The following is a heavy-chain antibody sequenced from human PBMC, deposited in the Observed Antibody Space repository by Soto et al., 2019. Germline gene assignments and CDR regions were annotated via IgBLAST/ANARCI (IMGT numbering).Heavy chain of an antibody. J-gene: IGHJ4*01. V-gene: IGHV3-23*01. CDR2: ISGSGDNT. CDR1: GFSFSDYA. D-gene: IGHD3-3*01. CDR3: AKGRAITVYGVDILFDY. Sequence: EVQLLESGGGLVQPGGSLRLSCKASGFSFSDYAMTWVRQAPGKGLEWVSVISGSGDNTFYAASVKGRFAISRDNSKNVLYLQMNSLSADDAAVYFCAKGRAITVYGVDILFDYWASEPWSPSPQ.